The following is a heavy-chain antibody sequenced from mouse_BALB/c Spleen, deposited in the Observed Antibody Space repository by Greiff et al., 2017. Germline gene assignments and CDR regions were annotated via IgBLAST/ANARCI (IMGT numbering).Heavy chain of an antibody. Sequence: QVHVKQPGAELVKPGASVKLSCKASGYTFTSYWMHWVKQRPGQGLEWIGEINPSNGRTNYNEKFKSKATLTVDKSSSTAYMQLSSLTSEDSAVYYWERRYDGSYYAMDYWGQGTSVTVSA. CDR3: ERRYDGSYYAMDY. J-gene: IGHJ4*01. CDR1: GYTFTSYW. D-gene: IGHD2-14*01. CDR2: INPSNGRT. V-gene: IGHV1S81*02.